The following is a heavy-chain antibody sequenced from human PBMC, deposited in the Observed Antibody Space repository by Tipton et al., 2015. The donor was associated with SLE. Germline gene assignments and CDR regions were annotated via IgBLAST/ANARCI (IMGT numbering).Heavy chain of an antibody. J-gene: IGHJ3*02. CDR3: ARGHSAAGLAFDI. D-gene: IGHD6-13*01. CDR1: GFTFSSYW. V-gene: IGHV3-7*01. Sequence: GSLRLSCAASGFTFSSYWMSWVRQAPGKGLEWVANIKQDGSEKYYVDSVKGRFTISRDNAKNSLYLQMNSLRAEDTAVYYCARGHSAAGLAFDIWGQGTMVTVSS. CDR2: IKQDGSEK.